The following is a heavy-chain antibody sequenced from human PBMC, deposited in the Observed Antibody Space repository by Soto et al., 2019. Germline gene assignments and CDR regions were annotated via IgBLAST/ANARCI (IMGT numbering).Heavy chain of an antibody. D-gene: IGHD3-22*01. CDR3: AGGLTYYYDSSGYKFDY. J-gene: IGHJ4*02. V-gene: IGHV1-69*13. CDR1: GGTFSSYA. Sequence: SVKVSCKASGGTFSSYAISWVLQAALQWLDWMGGIIPIFGTANYAQKFQGRVTITADESTSTAYMELSSLRSEDTAVYYCAGGLTYYYDSSGYKFDYWGQGTLVTVSS. CDR2: IIPIFGTA.